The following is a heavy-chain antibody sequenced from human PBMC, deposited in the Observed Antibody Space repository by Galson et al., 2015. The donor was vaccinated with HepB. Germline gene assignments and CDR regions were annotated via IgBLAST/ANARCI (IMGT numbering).Heavy chain of an antibody. D-gene: IGHD6-19*01. CDR1: GGSISSSNYH. V-gene: IGHV4-39*01. CDR3: AKAVAGHTFRYDY. CDR2: IYYTGNT. J-gene: IGHJ4*02. Sequence: SETLSLTCTVSGGSISSSNYHWGWIRQPPGKGLEWIGSIYYTGNTYYNPSLKSRVTMSTDTSKNQFSLRLSSVTAADTAVYYCAKAVAGHTFRYDYWGQGTQVTVSS.